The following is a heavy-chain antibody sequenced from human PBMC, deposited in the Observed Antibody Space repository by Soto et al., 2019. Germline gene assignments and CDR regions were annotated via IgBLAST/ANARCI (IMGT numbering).Heavy chain of an antibody. D-gene: IGHD2-8*02. CDR2: ISRDGGTK. CDR1: GFTVSSYG. J-gene: IGHJ4*02. CDR3: TGEVASGY. V-gene: IGHV3-30*03. Sequence: QVQLVESGGGVVQPGRSLRLSCAASGFTVSSYGMHWVRQAPGKGLEWVAVISRDGGTKYYADSVKGRFTISRDNSRNTLLLKTNSLRGGDMAVYYCTGEVASGYWGQGTLVTVSS.